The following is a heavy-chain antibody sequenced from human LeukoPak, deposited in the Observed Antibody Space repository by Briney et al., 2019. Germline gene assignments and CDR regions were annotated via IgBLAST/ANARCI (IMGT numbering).Heavy chain of an antibody. D-gene: IGHD5-12*01. CDR1: GGSISSDFNY. CDR3: ARRRWQRGPDVVNPFDY. Sequence: SETLSLTCTVSGGSISSDFNYWGWIRRPPGKGLEWIVSRYSSGSTYYNPSLKSRVTISADTSKNQFSLKLSSVTAADTAVYYCARRRWQRGPDVVNPFDYWGQGTLVTVSS. V-gene: IGHV4-39*01. CDR2: RYSSGST. J-gene: IGHJ4*02.